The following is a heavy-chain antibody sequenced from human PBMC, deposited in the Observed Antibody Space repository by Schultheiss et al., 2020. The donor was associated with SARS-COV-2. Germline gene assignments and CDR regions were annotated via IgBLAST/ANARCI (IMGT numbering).Heavy chain of an antibody. J-gene: IGHJ3*02. D-gene: IGHD3-22*01. CDR2: IYPRDSAT. CDR1: EYSFTDSW. V-gene: IGHV5-51*01. CDR3: ARQVTNFYDSSVYYFLKDEGFDI. Sequence: GESLKISCKASEYSFTDSWIGWVRQMPGKGLEWMGIIYPRDSATTYSPSFQGQVTISADTSVTTAYLQWSSLKASDTAMYYCARQVTNFYDSSVYYFLKDEGFDIWGQGTMVTVSS.